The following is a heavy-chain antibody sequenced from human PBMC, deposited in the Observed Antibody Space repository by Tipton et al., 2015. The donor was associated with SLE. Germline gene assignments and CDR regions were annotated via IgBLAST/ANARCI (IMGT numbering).Heavy chain of an antibody. CDR1: GGSISSYY. CDR2: IYYSGST. V-gene: IGHV4-59*01. D-gene: IGHD5-12*01. CDR3: AKIQWLNLDWYFDL. J-gene: IGHJ2*01. Sequence: LRLSCTVSGGSISSYYWSWIRQPPGKGLEWIGYIYYSGSTNYNPSLKSRVTISVDTSKNQFSLKLSSVTAADTAVYYCAKIQWLNLDWYFDLWGRGTLVTVSS.